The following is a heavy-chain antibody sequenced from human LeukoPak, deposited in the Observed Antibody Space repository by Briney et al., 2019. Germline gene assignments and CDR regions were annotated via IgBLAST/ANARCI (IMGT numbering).Heavy chain of an antibody. D-gene: IGHD3-10*01. V-gene: IGHV1-2*02. J-gene: IGHJ6*02. CDR2: INPNSGVT. CDR1: GYTFTAYY. Sequence: ASVKVSCKASGYTFTAYYMHWVRQAPGQGLEWMGWINPNSGVTNYAQKFQGRVTMTRDTSISTAYMDLSRLRSDDTAVYYCAVYYYGSERGGYGMDVWGQGTTVTVSS. CDR3: AVYYYGSERGGYGMDV.